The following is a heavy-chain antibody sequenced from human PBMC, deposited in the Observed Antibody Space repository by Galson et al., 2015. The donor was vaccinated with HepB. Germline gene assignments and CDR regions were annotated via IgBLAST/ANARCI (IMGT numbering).Heavy chain of an antibody. V-gene: IGHV6-1*01. CDR3: ARERRGCSGGSCYFDYYYGMDV. Sequence: CAISGDSVSSNSAAWNWIRQSPSRGLEWLGRTYYRSKWYNDYAVSVKSRITINPDTSKNQFSLQLNSVTPEDTAVYYCARERRGCSGGSCYFDYYYGMDVWGQGTTVTVSS. CDR1: GDSVSSNSAA. J-gene: IGHJ6*02. D-gene: IGHD2-15*01. CDR2: TYYRSKWYN.